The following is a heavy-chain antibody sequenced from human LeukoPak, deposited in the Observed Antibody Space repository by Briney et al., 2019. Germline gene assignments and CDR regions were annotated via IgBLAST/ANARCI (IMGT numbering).Heavy chain of an antibody. CDR3: AKRGSTTYHFDS. J-gene: IGHJ4*02. CDR1: GFTFSSFA. D-gene: IGHD2-2*01. CDR2: ISGNGVGT. Sequence: GGSLRLSCAASGFTFSSFAMRWVRQAPGKGLEWVSTISGNGVGTYYADSVKGRFTISRDNSKNSLNLQMNSLRVEDTAVYYCAKRGSTTYHFDSWGQGTLVIVSP. V-gene: IGHV3-23*01.